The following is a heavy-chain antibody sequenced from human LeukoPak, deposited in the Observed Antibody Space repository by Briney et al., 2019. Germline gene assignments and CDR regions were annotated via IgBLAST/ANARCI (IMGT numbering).Heavy chain of an antibody. Sequence: GGSLRLSCAASGFTVGNNFMSWVRQAPGKGLEWVSLIYSGGSTYYADSVKGRFTISRDNSKNTLYLQMNSLRAEDTAVYYCVGLSTIAARWDFEYWGQGTLVTVSS. CDR3: VGLSTIAARWDFEY. J-gene: IGHJ4*02. V-gene: IGHV3-53*01. D-gene: IGHD6-6*01. CDR2: IYSGGST. CDR1: GFTVGNNF.